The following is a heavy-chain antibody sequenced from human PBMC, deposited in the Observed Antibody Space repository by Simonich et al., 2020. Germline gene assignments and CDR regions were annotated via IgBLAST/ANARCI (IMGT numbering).Heavy chain of an antibody. CDR3: ARQRVLMVYAIDY. CDR2: IYYSAST. D-gene: IGHD2-8*01. Sequence: QLQLQESGPGLVKPSETLSLTCTVSGGSISSCSYYWGWIRQPPGKGLEWIGIIYYSASTYYNPSLKRRVTISVDTSKNQFSLKLSSVTAADTAVYYCARQRVLMVYAIDYWGQGTLVTVSS. J-gene: IGHJ4*02. V-gene: IGHV4-39*01. CDR1: GGSISSCSYY.